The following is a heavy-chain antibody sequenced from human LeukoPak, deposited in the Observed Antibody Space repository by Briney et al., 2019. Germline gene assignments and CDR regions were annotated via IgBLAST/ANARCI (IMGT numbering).Heavy chain of an antibody. D-gene: IGHD6-19*01. CDR1: GFTFSSFW. V-gene: IGHV3-74*01. CDR2: INTDGSST. J-gene: IGHJ4*02. Sequence: GGSLRLSCAASGFTFSSFWMHWVRQGPGKGLVWVSRINTDGSSTSYADSVKGRFTISRDNAKNTLYLQMNSLRAEDTAVYYCAVAGPSFDSWGQGTLVTVSS. CDR3: AVAGPSFDS.